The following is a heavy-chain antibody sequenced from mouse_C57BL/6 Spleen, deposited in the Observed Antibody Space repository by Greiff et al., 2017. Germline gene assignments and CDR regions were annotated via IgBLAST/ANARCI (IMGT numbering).Heavy chain of an antibody. Sequence: QVQLQQPGAELVKPGASVKLSCKASGYTFTSYWMHWVKQRPGQGLEWIGMIHPNSGSTNYNEKFKSKATLTVDKSSSTAYMQLSSLTSEDSAVXDCARWDYYGSSYDAMDYWGQGTSVTVSS. CDR3: ARWDYYGSSYDAMDY. CDR1: GYTFTSYW. CDR2: IHPNSGST. D-gene: IGHD1-1*01. V-gene: IGHV1-64*01. J-gene: IGHJ4*01.